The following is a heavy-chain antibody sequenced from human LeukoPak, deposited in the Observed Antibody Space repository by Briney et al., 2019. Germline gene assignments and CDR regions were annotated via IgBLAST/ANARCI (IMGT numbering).Heavy chain of an antibody. CDR2: IYYSGST. D-gene: IGHD2-15*01. Sequence: SETLSLTCTVSGGSISSGGYYWSWIRQHPGKGLEWIGYIYYSGSTYYNPSLKSRVIISVDTSKNQFSLKLSSVTAADTAVYYCARHVSGVGWIWFDPWGQGTLVTVSS. CDR3: ARHVSGVGWIWFDP. V-gene: IGHV4-31*03. J-gene: IGHJ5*02. CDR1: GGSISSGGYY.